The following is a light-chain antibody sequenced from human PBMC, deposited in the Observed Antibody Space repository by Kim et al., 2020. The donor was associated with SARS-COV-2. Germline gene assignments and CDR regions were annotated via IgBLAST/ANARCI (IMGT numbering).Light chain of an antibody. J-gene: IGLJ3*02. V-gene: IGLV3-19*01. CDR2: GKN. CDR3: NSRDSSGNHWV. CDR1: RPRSCY. Sequence: ALGQTVRTTRQGDRPRSCYASWYQQKPGQAPVLVIYGKNNRPSGIPDRFSGASSGNTASLTITGAQAEDEADYYCNSRDSSGNHWVFGGGTQLTVL.